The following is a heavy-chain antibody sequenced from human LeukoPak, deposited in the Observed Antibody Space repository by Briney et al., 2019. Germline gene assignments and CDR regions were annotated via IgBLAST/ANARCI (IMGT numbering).Heavy chain of an antibody. CDR2: IYYSGST. D-gene: IGHD6-19*01. CDR3: ARVAVAGIMYYYYYMDV. Sequence: TPSETLSLTCTVSGGSISSYYWSWIRQPPGKGLECIGYIYYSGSTNYNPSLKSRVTISVDTSKNQFSLKLSSVTAADTAVYYCARVAVAGIMYYYYYMDVWGKGTTVTVSS. J-gene: IGHJ6*03. CDR1: GGSISSYY. V-gene: IGHV4-59*01.